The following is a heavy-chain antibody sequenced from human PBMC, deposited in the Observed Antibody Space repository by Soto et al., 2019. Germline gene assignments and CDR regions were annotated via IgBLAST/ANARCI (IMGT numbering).Heavy chain of an antibody. V-gene: IGHV1-2*04. CDR1: GYTFTGYY. D-gene: IGHD2-2*01. Sequence: ASVKVSCKASGYTFTGYYMHWVRQAPGQGLEWMGWINPNSGGTNYAQKFQGWVAMTRDTSISTAYMELSRLRSDDTAVYYCARDYCSSTICSQNTAQHDAFDIWGQGTMVTVSS. J-gene: IGHJ3*02. CDR3: ARDYCSSTICSQNTAQHDAFDI. CDR2: INPNSGGT.